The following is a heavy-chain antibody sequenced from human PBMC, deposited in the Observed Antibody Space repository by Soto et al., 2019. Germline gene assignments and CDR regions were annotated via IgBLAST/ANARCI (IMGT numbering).Heavy chain of an antibody. CDR1: GGSFSGYY. Sequence: HVQLQQWGAGLLKPSETLSLTCAVYGGSFSGYYWSWIRQPPGKGLEWIGEINHSGSTNYNPSLKSRVTISVDTSKNQFSLKLSSVTAADTAVYYCRSTLGMDVWGQGTTVTVSS. J-gene: IGHJ6*02. D-gene: IGHD4-4*01. CDR2: INHSGST. CDR3: RSTLGMDV. V-gene: IGHV4-34*01.